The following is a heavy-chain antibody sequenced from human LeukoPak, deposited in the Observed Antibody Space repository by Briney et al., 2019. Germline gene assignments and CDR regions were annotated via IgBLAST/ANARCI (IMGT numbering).Heavy chain of an antibody. V-gene: IGHV3-7*01. CDR2: IKQDGSEK. Sequence: PAGGSLRLSCAASGFTFSSYWMSWVRQAPGKGLEWVANIKQDGSEKYYADSVKGRFTISRDNAKNSLYLQMNSLRAEDTAVYYCARLKLLWSNYFDYWGQGTLVTVSS. CDR1: GFTFSSYW. D-gene: IGHD2-2*01. CDR3: ARLKLLWSNYFDY. J-gene: IGHJ4*02.